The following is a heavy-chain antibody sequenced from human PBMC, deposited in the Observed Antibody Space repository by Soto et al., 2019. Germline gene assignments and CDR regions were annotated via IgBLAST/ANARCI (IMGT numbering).Heavy chain of an antibody. D-gene: IGHD3-3*01. CDR2: TTDSSDTV. J-gene: IGHJ4*02. Sequence: RLSCVASGFSFSNYNMNWVRQAPGKGLEWVSYTTDSSDTVHYADSVRGRFTISRDNAESSLYLQMNSLRDEDTAVYFCARDFGHGYYLDYWGRGTLVTVSS. V-gene: IGHV3-48*02. CDR3: ARDFGHGYYLDY. CDR1: GFSFSNYN.